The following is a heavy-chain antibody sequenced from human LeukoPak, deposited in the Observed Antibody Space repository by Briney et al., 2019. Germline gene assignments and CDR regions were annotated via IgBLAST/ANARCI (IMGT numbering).Heavy chain of an antibody. CDR2: VNPSGDST. D-gene: IGHD5-18*01. V-gene: IGHV1-46*01. CDR3: ARGTRTAPLDY. J-gene: IGHJ4*02. Sequence: ASVKVSCKASGYTFSNYNIHWVRQAPGQGLEWMGIVNPSGDSTNYAQNFQGRVTMTGDTSTSTVYMELRSLRSDDTAVYYCARGTRTAPLDYWGQGTLVTVSS. CDR1: GYTFSNYN.